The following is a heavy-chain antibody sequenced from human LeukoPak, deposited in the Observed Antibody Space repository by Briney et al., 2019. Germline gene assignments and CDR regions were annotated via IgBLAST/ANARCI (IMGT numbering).Heavy chain of an antibody. J-gene: IGHJ5*02. Sequence: PSETLSLTCTVSGGSISSYYWSWIRQPPGKGLEWIGYIYYSGSTNYNPSLKSRVTISVDTSKNQFSLKLSSVTAADTAVYYCARLGAAVFNWFDPWGQGTLATVSS. CDR2: IYYSGST. D-gene: IGHD6-13*01. CDR3: ARLGAAVFNWFDP. CDR1: GGSISSYY. V-gene: IGHV4-59*08.